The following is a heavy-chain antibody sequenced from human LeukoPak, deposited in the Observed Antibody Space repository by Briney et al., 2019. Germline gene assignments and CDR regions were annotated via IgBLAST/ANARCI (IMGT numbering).Heavy chain of an antibody. CDR2: INGDGRTA. J-gene: IGHJ5*02. V-gene: IGHV3-74*01. Sequence: PGGSLRLSCAVSGFTFSIYWMHWVRHAPGEGLVWVSRINGDGRTATYADSVKGRFTISRDNAKNSLYLQMNSLRAEDTAVYYCARAGSGRSPDWFDPWGQGTLVTVSS. CDR1: GFTFSIYW. CDR3: ARAGSGRSPDWFDP. D-gene: IGHD1-26*01.